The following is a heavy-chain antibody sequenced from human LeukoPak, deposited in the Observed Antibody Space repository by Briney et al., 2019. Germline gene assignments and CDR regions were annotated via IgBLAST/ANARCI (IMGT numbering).Heavy chain of an antibody. CDR1: GYTFTDYY. CDR3: APRRVAADKGFDY. Sequence: GASVQVSCKASGYTFTDYYMHWMRQAPGQGPEWMGWMNPNSGGTNYAQKFQGRVTMTRDTSITTAYMELSSLRSDDTAVYYCAPRRVAADKGFDYWGQGTLVTVSS. V-gene: IGHV1-2*02. J-gene: IGHJ4*02. D-gene: IGHD6-19*01. CDR2: MNPNSGGT.